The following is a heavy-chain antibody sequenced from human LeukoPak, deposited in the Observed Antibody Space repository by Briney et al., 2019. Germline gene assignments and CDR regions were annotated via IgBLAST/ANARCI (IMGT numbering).Heavy chain of an antibody. CDR2: INWNGGST. Sequence: PGGSLRLSRAASGFTFDDYGMSWVRQAPGKGLQWVSGINWNGGSTGYADSVKGRFTISRDNAKNSLYLQMNSLRAEDTALYYCARVNYDFWSGYSDYWCQGTLVTVTS. V-gene: IGHV3-20*04. CDR3: ARVNYDFWSGYSDY. CDR1: GFTFDDYG. D-gene: IGHD3-3*01. J-gene: IGHJ4*02.